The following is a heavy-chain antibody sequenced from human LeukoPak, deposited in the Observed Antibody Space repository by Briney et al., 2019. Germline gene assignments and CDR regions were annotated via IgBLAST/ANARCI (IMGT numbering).Heavy chain of an antibody. J-gene: IGHJ4*02. D-gene: IGHD6-13*01. CDR3: ANNQGIAAAGTDY. CDR2: ISGSGGST. Sequence: GGSLRLSCAASGFTFSSYAMSWVRQAPGKGLEWVSAISGSGGSTHYTDSVKGRFTISRDNSKNTLYLQMNSLRAEDTAIYYCANNQGIAAAGTDYWGQGALVTVSS. V-gene: IGHV3-23*01. CDR1: GFTFSSYA.